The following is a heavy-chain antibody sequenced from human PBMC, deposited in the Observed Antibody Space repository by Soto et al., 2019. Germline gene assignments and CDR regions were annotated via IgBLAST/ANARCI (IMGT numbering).Heavy chain of an antibody. CDR1: GDSISSRTHY. D-gene: IGHD5-18*01. Sequence: PSETLSLTCTVSGDSISSRTHYCGWIRQPPGKGLEWIGSVSYSGSTYYSPSLKSRLTISVDTSKNQFSLKLSSVTAADTSVYYCARHQTPLVTGGFDYLGQGDLVTVS. J-gene: IGHJ4*02. CDR2: VSYSGST. V-gene: IGHV4-39*01. CDR3: ARHQTPLVTGGFDY.